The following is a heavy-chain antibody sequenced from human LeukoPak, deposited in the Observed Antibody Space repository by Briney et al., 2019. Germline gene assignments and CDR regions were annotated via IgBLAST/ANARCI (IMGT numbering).Heavy chain of an antibody. CDR3: ARAKRFGGLLYG. CDR2: MNPDSGNT. Sequence: ASVKVSCKASGYTFTSYDINWVRQATGQGLEWMGWMNPDSGNTGYAQKFQGRVTMTRNTSISTAYMELSSLTSEDTAVYYCARAKRFGGLLYGWGQGTLVTVSS. D-gene: IGHD3-10*01. J-gene: IGHJ4*02. CDR1: GYTFTSYD. V-gene: IGHV1-8*01.